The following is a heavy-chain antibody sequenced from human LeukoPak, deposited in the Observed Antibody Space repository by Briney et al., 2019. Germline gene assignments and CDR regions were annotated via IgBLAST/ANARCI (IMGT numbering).Heavy chain of an antibody. D-gene: IGHD2-2*01. CDR1: GYTFTGYS. V-gene: IGHV1-2*02. CDR2: ISPNTGGT. CDR3: ARPCPSSTSSCYDY. J-gene: IGHJ4*02. Sequence: ASVKVSCKASGYTFTGYSMHWVRQAPGQGLKWMGWISPNTGGTNYAQKFQDRVTMTRDTSISTAYMELNSLRSDDTAVYYCARPCPSSTSSCYDYWGQGTLATVSS.